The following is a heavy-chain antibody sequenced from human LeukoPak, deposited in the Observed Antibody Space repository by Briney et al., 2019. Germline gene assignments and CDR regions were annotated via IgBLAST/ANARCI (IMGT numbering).Heavy chain of an antibody. CDR2: IYASGST. J-gene: IGHJ3*02. V-gene: IGHV4-61*02. CDR3: ARVNSGHIAAAGSDAFDI. Sequence: SQTLSLTCTVSGGSISNLNYYWSWIRQPAGKGLEWIGRIYASGSTNYNPSLKSRVTISVDTSKNQFSLKLSSVTAADTAVYYCARVNSGHIAAAGSDAFDIWGQGTMVTVSS. CDR1: GGSISNLNYY. D-gene: IGHD6-13*01.